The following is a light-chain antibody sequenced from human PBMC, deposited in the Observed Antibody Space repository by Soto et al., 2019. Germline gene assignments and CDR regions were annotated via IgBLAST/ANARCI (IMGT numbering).Light chain of an antibody. V-gene: IGKV3-20*01. Sequence: EIVLTQSPGTLSLSPGQRATLSCRASQSVSSSSLAWYQQKPGQAPRLLIYGASNRATGVPDRFSGSGSRTDFTLIISRLEPEDFAVYYCQQYARSPGTFGQGTMLEIK. CDR1: QSVSSSS. J-gene: IGKJ1*01. CDR3: QQYARSPGT. CDR2: GAS.